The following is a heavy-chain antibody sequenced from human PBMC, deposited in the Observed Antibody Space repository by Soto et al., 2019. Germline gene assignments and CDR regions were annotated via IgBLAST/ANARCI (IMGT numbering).Heavy chain of an antibody. CDR2: ISHSGNT. Sequence: SESLSLTCVVSSDSTNSSHWWNWVRQPPEKGLDWIGQISHSGNTSYNPSLTSRVSISVDKSKSHFSLNLTSVTAADTAVYYCAARHFWSRPWTDRRLDYWGQGTLVTISS. D-gene: IGHD3-3*02. J-gene: IGHJ4*02. V-gene: IGHV4-4*02. CDR3: AARHFWSRPWTDRRLDY. CDR1: SDSTNSSHW.